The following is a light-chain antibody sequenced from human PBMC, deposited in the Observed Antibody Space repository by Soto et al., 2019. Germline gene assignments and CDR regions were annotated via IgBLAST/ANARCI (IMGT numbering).Light chain of an antibody. Sequence: DIQMTQSPSSLSASVGDRVTITCRASQSISSYLNWSQQKPGKAPKLLIYAASSLQSGVPSRFSGSGAWTDFTLTISSLQPEDFSTYYCQQSYSTPPFTFGPGTKVDIK. CDR1: QSISSY. CDR2: AAS. V-gene: IGKV1-39*01. CDR3: QQSYSTPPFT. J-gene: IGKJ3*01.